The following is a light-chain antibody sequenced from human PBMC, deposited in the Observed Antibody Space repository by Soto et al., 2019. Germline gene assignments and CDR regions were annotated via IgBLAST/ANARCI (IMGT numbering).Light chain of an antibody. J-gene: IGKJ1*01. CDR1: PSVRRN. Sequence: EIVMEQSPATLSVSPGDRATLSCMDSPSVRRNLAWYQQKPGQAPRLLIYAASTRDSGLPARFSGSGSGTEFTLTISSLQSEDFAVYYCQQYNNWPVTFGQGTKVDIK. V-gene: IGKV3-15*01. CDR3: QQYNNWPVT. CDR2: AAS.